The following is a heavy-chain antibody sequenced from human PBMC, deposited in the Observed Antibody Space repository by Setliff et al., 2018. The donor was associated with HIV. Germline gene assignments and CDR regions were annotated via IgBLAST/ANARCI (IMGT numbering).Heavy chain of an antibody. Sequence: GGSLRLSCAASGFTFSSYGMHWVRQAPGKGLEWVAVIWYDGSNKYYADSVKGRFTISRDNSKNTLYLQMNSLRAEDTAVYYCAREREGGYDDVFDIWGQGTMVTVSS. V-gene: IGHV3-33*01. D-gene: IGHD6-13*01. CDR2: IWYDGSNK. J-gene: IGHJ3*02. CDR3: AREREGGYDDVFDI. CDR1: GFTFSSYG.